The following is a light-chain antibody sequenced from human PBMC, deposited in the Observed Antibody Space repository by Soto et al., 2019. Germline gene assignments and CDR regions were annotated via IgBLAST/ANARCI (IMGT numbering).Light chain of an antibody. CDR3: SSYTSTNTPYV. V-gene: IGLV2-14*01. CDR2: EVT. J-gene: IGLJ1*01. CDR1: SSDVGAYNF. Sequence: QSALTQPASVSGSPGQSITISCTGSSSDVGAYNFVSWYQHHPGKAPKLILYEVTTRPSGVSSRFSGSKSGNTASLTISGLQAADEANYYCSSYTSTNTPYVFGTGTKLTVL.